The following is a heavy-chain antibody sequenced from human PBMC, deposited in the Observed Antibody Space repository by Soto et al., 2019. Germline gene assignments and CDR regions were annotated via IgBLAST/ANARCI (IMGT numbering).Heavy chain of an antibody. CDR2: IWYDGSNK. CDR3: ARGVSSSSLY. V-gene: IGHV3-33*01. D-gene: IGHD6-6*01. CDR1: GFTFSSYG. Sequence: GGSRRLSCAASGFTFSSYGMHWVRQAPGKGLEWVAVIWYDGSNKYYADSVKGRFTISRDNSKNTLYLQMNSLRAEDTAVYYCARGVSSSSLYWXQGTLLTVSS. J-gene: IGHJ4*02.